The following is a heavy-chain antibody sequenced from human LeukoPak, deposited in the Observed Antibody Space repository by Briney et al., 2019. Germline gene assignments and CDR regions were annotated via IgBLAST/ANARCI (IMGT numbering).Heavy chain of an antibody. CDR3: AKAQIKDSTWSYFDY. Sequence: GGSLRLSCAASGFSFSRYAMNWVRQAPGKGLEWVSVISGSGDTIHYADSVKGRFTISRDNSKSTMYLEMNSLRAEVTAVYYCAKAQIKDSTWSYFDYWGQGTLVTASS. CDR1: GFSFSRYA. CDR2: ISGSGDTI. V-gene: IGHV3-23*01. D-gene: IGHD6-13*01. J-gene: IGHJ4*02.